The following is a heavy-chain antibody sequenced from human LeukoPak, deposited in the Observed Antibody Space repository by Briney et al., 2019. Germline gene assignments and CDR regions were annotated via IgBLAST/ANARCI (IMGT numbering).Heavy chain of an antibody. CDR3: AKTIPGYSYGLLDY. CDR1: GFTFSSYA. J-gene: IGHJ4*02. V-gene: IGHV3-23*01. D-gene: IGHD5-18*01. Sequence: PGGSLRLSCAASGFTFSSYAMSWVRQAPGQGLEWVSAISGSGGSTYYADSVKGRFTISRDNSKNTLYLQMNSLRAEDTAVYYCAKTIPGYSYGLLDYWGQGTLVTVSS. CDR2: ISGSGGST.